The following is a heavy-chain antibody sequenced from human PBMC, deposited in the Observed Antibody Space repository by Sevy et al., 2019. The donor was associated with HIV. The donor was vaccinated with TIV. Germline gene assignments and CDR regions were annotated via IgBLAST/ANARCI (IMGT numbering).Heavy chain of an antibody. CDR2: IRYSGST. J-gene: IGHJ4*02. Sequence: SETLSLTCTVSGASISSSGYYWGWIRQPPGKGLEWIASIRYSGSTYYNPSLRSRVTISADASKNQFSLKLNSVTAAHTAVYYCAGPILTYRSGWSYYDHWGQGTVVTVSS. CDR3: AGPILTYRSGWSYYDH. V-gene: IGHV4-39*01. D-gene: IGHD6-19*01. CDR1: GASISSSGYY.